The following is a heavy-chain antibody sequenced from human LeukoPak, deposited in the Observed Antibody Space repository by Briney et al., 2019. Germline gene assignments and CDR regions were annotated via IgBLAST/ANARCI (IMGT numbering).Heavy chain of an antibody. CDR3: ARSSLWSGYYTDAFDI. Sequence: SETLSLTCTVSGGSISSGGYEWGWLRQPAGKGLEWIGYIYHSGSTYYNPSLKSRVTISVDRSKNQFSLKLSSVTAADTAVYYCARSSLWSGYYTDAFDIWGQGTMVTVSS. V-gene: IGHV4-30-2*01. D-gene: IGHD3-3*01. CDR1: GGSISSGGYE. CDR2: IYHSGST. J-gene: IGHJ3*02.